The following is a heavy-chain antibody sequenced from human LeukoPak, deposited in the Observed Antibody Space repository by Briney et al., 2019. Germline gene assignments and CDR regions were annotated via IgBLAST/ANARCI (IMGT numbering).Heavy chain of an antibody. CDR2: IYGGGRT. CDR1: GFAVSSND. D-gene: IGHD2/OR15-2a*01. V-gene: IGHV3-53*01. Sequence: PGGSLRLSCAASGFAVSSNDMSWVRQAPGKGLKWVSSIYGGGRTYYAYSVKGRFTISRDNSKNTVYLQMNSLRVEDTAIYYCSNAHFRDYWGQGTLVTVSS. J-gene: IGHJ4*02. CDR3: SNAHFRDY.